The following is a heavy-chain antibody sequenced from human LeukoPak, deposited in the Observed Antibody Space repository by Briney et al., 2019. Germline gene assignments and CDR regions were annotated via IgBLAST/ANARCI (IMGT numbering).Heavy chain of an antibody. D-gene: IGHD2-21*02. CDR1: GFTFSSYW. CDR2: IKQDGSEK. J-gene: IGHJ4*02. V-gene: IGHV3-7*01. Sequence: GGSLRLSCAASGFTFSSYWMSWVRQAPGKGLEGVANIKQDGSEKYYVDSVKGRFTISRDNAKNSLYLQMNSLRAEDTAVYYCARDGYCGGDCYSGGRLDYWGQGTLVTVSS. CDR3: ARDGYCGGDCYSGGRLDY.